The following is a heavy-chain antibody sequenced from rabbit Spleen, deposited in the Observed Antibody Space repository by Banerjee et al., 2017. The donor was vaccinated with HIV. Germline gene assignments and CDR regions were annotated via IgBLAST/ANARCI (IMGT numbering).Heavy chain of an antibody. CDR1: GIDFSSYYY. Sequence: QSLEESGGDLVKPGTSLTLTCTVSGIDFSSYYYMCWVRQAPGKGLEWIGCIDTDSGSTYYASWAKGRFTISKASSTTVTLQMTSLTAADTATYFCARERRSGYVGYDLWGPGTLVTVS. J-gene: IGHJ4*01. D-gene: IGHD1-1*01. CDR2: IDTDSGST. V-gene: IGHV1S40*01. CDR3: ARERRSGYVGYDL.